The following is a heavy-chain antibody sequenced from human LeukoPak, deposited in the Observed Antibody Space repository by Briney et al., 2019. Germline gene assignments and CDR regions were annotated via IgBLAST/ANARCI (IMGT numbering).Heavy chain of an antibody. CDR3: ARGGSDVVPAAHNWFDP. V-gene: IGHV1-18*01. J-gene: IGHJ5*02. D-gene: IGHD2-2*01. CDR1: GYTFTSYG. Sequence: GASVKVSCKASGYTFTSYGISWVRQAPGQGLEWMGWISAYNGNTNYAQKLLGRVTMTTDTSTSTASMELRSLRSDDTAVYYCARGGSDVVPAAHNWFDPWGQGTLVTVSS. CDR2: ISAYNGNT.